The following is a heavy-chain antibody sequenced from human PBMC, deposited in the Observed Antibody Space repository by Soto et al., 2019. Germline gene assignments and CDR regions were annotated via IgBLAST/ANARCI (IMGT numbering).Heavy chain of an antibody. CDR2: ISGSGGST. J-gene: IGHJ4*02. D-gene: IGHD6-6*01. CDR3: AKVPPRARLGLPPPDY. CDR1: GFTFSSYA. Sequence: EVQLLESGGGLVQPGGSLRLSCAASGFTFSSYAMSWVRQAPGKGLEWVSAISGSGGSTYYADSVKGRFTISRDNSKNTLYLQMNSLRAEDTAVYYCAKVPPRARLGLPPPDYWGQGTLVTVSS. V-gene: IGHV3-23*01.